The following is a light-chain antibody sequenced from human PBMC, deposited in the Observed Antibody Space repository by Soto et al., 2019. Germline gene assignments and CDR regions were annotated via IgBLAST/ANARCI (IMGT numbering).Light chain of an antibody. CDR3: SSYTSTHPRV. CDR1: SSDVGGYNY. V-gene: IGLV2-14*01. Sequence: QSALTQSASVSGSPGQSITISCTGTSSDVGGYNYVSWYQQHPGKAPKLIIYDVSNRPSGVSTRFSGSKSGNTASLTISGLPGWDGADYSCSSYTSTHPRVFGGGTKLTVL. J-gene: IGLJ3*02. CDR2: DVS.